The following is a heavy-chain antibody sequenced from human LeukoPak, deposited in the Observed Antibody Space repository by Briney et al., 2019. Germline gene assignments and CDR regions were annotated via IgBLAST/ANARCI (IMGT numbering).Heavy chain of an antibody. CDR3: ARGRYYYDSSGCLDY. CDR2: IKQDGSEK. D-gene: IGHD3-22*01. Sequence: PGGSLRLSCAASGFTFSSYWMTWVRQAPGKGLEWVANIKQDGSEKYYVDSVKGRFTISRDNSKNTLYLQMNSLRAEDTAVYYCARGRYYYDSSGCLDYWGQGTLVTVSS. J-gene: IGHJ4*02. V-gene: IGHV3-7*01. CDR1: GFTFSSYW.